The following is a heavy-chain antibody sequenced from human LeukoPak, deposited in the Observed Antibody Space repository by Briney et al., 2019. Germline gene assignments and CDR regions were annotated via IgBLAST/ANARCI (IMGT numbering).Heavy chain of an antibody. D-gene: IGHD3-10*01. Sequence: PSETLSLTCTVSGGSISSSSYYWGWVRQPPGKGLEWIGSIYYSGSTYYNPSLKSRVTISVDTSKNQFSLKLSSVTAADTAVYYCASRIYGSGSYYKNNWFDPWGQGTLVTVSS. V-gene: IGHV4-39*01. J-gene: IGHJ5*02. CDR3: ASRIYGSGSYYKNNWFDP. CDR2: IYYSGST. CDR1: GGSISSSSYY.